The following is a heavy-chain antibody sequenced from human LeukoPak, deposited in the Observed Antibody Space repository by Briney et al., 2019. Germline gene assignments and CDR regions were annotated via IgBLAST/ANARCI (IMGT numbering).Heavy chain of an antibody. D-gene: IGHD2-15*01. J-gene: IGHJ5*02. CDR2: MNPNSGNT. Sequence: GASVKVSCKASGYTFTSYDINWVRQATGQGLEWMGWMNPNSGNTGYAQKFQGRVTMTRNTSISTAYMELNSLRSEDTAVYYCARVIVVAARRFDPWGQGTLVTVFS. V-gene: IGHV1-8*01. CDR1: GYTFTSYD. CDR3: ARVIVVAARRFDP.